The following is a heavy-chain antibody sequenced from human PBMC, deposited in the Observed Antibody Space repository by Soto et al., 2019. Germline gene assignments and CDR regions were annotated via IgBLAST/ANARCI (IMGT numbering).Heavy chain of an antibody. V-gene: IGHV3-23*01. D-gene: IGHD3-22*01. Sequence: PGGSLRRSCADSGFPFISDAMSWVRQAPGKGLEWVSAISGSGGSTYYADSVKGRFTISRDNSKNTLYLQMNSLRAEDTAVYYCAKDAEGYYVSSGQGLIEYWGQGTVVTLSS. CDR1: GFPFISDA. CDR2: ISGSGGST. CDR3: AKDAEGYYVSSGQGLIEY. J-gene: IGHJ4*02.